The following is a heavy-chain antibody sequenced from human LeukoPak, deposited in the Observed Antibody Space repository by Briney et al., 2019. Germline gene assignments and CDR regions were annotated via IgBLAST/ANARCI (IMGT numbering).Heavy chain of an antibody. J-gene: IGHJ4*02. D-gene: IGHD6-13*01. CDR3: ARVRSIAAADTGPYYFDY. CDR1: GGSFSIYA. CDR2: IIPFIGTA. Sequence: AVTVSYKGSGGSFSIYAMSWVRQAPGQGLEWMGGIIPFIGTANYAQQFQGRSKNTTNEYASPVYIELSRLRSVGTGVYDRARVRSIAAADTGPYYFDYWAQGTLDSVSS. V-gene: IGHV1-69*05.